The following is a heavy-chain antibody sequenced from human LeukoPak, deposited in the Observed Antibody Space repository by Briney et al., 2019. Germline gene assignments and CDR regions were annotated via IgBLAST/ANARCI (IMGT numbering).Heavy chain of an antibody. J-gene: IGHJ4*02. V-gene: IGHV3-30*18. CDR1: GCPFSNYA. Sequence: PGGSERLPRAPSGCPFSNYAIQGVAQPPARGREGVAVISYDGSNKYYADSVKGRFTISRDNSKNTLYLQMNSLRAEDTAVYYCAKSQLWPSLSYWGQGTLVTVSS. CDR3: AKSQLWPSLSY. D-gene: IGHD5-18*01. CDR2: ISYDGSNK.